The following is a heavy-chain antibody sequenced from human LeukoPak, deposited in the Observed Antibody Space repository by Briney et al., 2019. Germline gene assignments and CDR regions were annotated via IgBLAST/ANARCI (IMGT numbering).Heavy chain of an antibody. J-gene: IGHJ4*02. CDR3: AKTPYGGTVGYFDY. CDR2: ISGSGGST. Sequence: PGGSLTLTCAASRYTFSSYAMSWVRQAPGKGLEWVSAISGSGGSTYYADSVKGRFTISRDNSKNTLYLQMNSLRAEDTAVYYCAKTPYGGTVGYFDYWGQGTLVTVSS. V-gene: IGHV3-23*01. CDR1: RYTFSSYA. D-gene: IGHD4/OR15-4a*01.